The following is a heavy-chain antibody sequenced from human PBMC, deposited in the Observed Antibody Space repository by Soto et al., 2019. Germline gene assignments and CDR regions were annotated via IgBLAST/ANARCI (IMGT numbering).Heavy chain of an antibody. CDR3: ARNLYDGYDFNS. V-gene: IGHV4-4*02. CDR1: SGSITSSNW. CDR2: VAHNGYS. D-gene: IGHD5-12*01. J-gene: IGHJ4*02. Sequence: QVQLQESGTGLLKPSGTLSLTCTVSSGSITSSNWWSWVRQPPGKGLEWMGEVAHNGYSHPTSSLKSRVTISIDKSRNQFSLRLTSVTAADTSVYYCARNLYDGYDFNSLGQGTLVAVSS.